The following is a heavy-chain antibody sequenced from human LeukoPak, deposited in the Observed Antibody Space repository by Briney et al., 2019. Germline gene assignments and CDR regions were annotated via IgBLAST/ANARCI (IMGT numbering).Heavy chain of an antibody. CDR3: ARNPGVRYCSGGSCYHSGRYYGMDV. J-gene: IGHJ6*02. CDR1: GGSISSSNYY. CDR2: IYYSGST. Sequence: PSETLSLTCTVSGGSISSSNYYWGWIRQPPGKGLEWIGSIYYSGSTYYNPSLKSRVTISVDTSKNQFSLKLSSVTAADTAVYYCARNPGVRYCSGGSCYHSGRYYGMDVWGQGTTVTVSS. D-gene: IGHD2-15*01. V-gene: IGHV4-39*07.